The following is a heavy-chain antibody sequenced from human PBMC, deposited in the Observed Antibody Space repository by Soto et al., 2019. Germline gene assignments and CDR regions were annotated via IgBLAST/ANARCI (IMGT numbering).Heavy chain of an antibody. V-gene: IGHV5-51*01. CDR3: ARDQLYYNDISGRPLNAFDV. CDR1: GYSFTGYW. D-gene: IGHD3-22*01. CDR2: IYPGDSDT. Sequence: GESLRISYKGSGYSFTGYWIGWVRQMPGKGLEWMGIIYPGDSDTRYSPSFQGQVTISADKSISTAYLQWSSLKASDTAVYYCARDQLYYNDISGRPLNAFDVWGQGTWSPSPQ. J-gene: IGHJ3*01.